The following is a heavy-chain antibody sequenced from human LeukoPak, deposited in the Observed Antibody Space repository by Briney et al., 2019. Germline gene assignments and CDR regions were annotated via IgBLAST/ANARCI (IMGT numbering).Heavy chain of an antibody. J-gene: IGHJ4*02. D-gene: IGHD3-22*01. CDR2: ISGSSAYV. Sequence: GGSLRLSCAASGFPFSAYSMNWVRTAPGKGLEWVSSISGSSAYVYYADSVKGRFTVSRDNAKNSPYLQMSSLRAEDTAVYYCAKAYYDSSGYSYYFDYWGQGTPVTVSS. V-gene: IGHV3-21*01. CDR3: AKAYYDSSGYSYYFDY. CDR1: GFPFSAYS.